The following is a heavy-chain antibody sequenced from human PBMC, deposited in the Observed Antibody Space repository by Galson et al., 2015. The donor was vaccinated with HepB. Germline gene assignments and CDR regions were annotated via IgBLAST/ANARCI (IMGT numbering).Heavy chain of an antibody. CDR2: VSSSGGST. Sequence: SLRLSCAASGFSFINHAMSWVRQAPGKGLEWVSTVSSSGGSTYYADSVKGRFTISRDNSKNTLSLQMSSLRDEDTAMYYCARHYLGYCSGGSCYSLQHWGQGTLVTVSS. CDR3: ARHYLGYCSGGSCYSLQH. D-gene: IGHD2-15*01. CDR1: GFSFINHA. V-gene: IGHV3-23*01. J-gene: IGHJ1*01.